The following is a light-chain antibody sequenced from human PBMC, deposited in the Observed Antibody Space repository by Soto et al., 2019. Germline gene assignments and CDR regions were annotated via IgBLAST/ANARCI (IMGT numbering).Light chain of an antibody. V-gene: IGLV2-14*03. Sequence: QSVLTQPASVSGSPGQSITIFCTGTSSDVGGYNYVSWYQQHPGSAPKLMIYDVSSRPSGVSNRFSGSKSGNTASLTISGLQAEDEAAYYCSSYTSSFKLAVFGSGTKVTVL. CDR1: SSDVGGYNY. J-gene: IGLJ1*01. CDR3: SSYTSSFKLAV. CDR2: DVS.